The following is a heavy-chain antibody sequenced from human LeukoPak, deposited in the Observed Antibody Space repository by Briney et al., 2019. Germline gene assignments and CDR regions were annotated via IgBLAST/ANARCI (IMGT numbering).Heavy chain of an antibody. D-gene: IGHD3-10*01. CDR2: IIPILGIA. J-gene: IGHJ4*02. Sequence: ASVKVSCKASGGTFSSYAISWVRQAPGQGLEWMGRIIPILGIANYAQKFQGRVTITAGKSTSTAYMELSSLKSEDTAVYYCASLGVGGDYWGQGTLVTVSS. CDR3: ASLGVGGDY. CDR1: GGTFSSYA. V-gene: IGHV1-69*04.